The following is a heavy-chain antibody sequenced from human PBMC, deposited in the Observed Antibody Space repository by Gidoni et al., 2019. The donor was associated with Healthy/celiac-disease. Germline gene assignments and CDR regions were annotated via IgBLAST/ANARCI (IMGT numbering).Heavy chain of an antibody. CDR2: IYYSGST. D-gene: IGHD3-9*01. CDR3: ARNGHFDGGDY. CDR1: GGSISSSSYY. J-gene: IGHJ4*02. V-gene: IGHV4-39*01. Sequence: QLQLQESGPGLVKPSETLSLTCTVSGGSISSSSYYWGWIRQPPGKGLEWIGSIYYSGSTYYNPSLKSRVTISVDTSKNQFSLKLSSVTAADTAVYYCARNGHFDGGDYWGQGTLVTVSS.